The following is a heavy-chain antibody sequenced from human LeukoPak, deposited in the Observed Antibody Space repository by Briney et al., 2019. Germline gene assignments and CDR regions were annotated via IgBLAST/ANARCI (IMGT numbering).Heavy chain of an antibody. Sequence: SETLSLTCTVSGGSISSSSYYWSWIRQPPGKGLEWIGEINHSGSTNYNPSLKSRVTISVDTSKNQFSLKLSSVTAADTAVYYCARPPYSSGWYPDANYYYYGMDVWGQGTTVTVSS. CDR1: GGSISSSSYY. CDR2: INHSGST. J-gene: IGHJ6*02. D-gene: IGHD6-19*01. V-gene: IGHV4-39*07. CDR3: ARPPYSSGWYPDANYYYYGMDV.